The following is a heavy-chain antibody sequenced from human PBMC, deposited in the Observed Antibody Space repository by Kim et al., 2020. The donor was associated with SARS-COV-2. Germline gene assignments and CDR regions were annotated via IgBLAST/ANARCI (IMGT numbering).Heavy chain of an antibody. CDR2: T. J-gene: IGHJ4*02. V-gene: IGHV4-59*12. CDR3: ARAELTGDTFAY. Sequence: THYTASLKSRVTQSVDTSRNQFSLNLTSMTAADTAVYFCARAELTGDTFAYWGPGILVTVSS. D-gene: IGHD7-27*01.